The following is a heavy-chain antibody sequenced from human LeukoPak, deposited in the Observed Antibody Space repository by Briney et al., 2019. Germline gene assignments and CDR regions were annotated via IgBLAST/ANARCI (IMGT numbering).Heavy chain of an antibody. CDR3: AREDFSTNWFDP. CDR1: GGSIRSYY. CDR2: IYYTGST. V-gene: IGHV4-59*01. Sequence: PSETLSLTCTVSGGSIRSYYWSWVRQPPGKGLELIGYIYYTGSTDYNPSLKSRVTISVDTSKNQFSLKLSSVTAADTAVYYCAREDFSTNWFDPWGQGTLVTVSS. J-gene: IGHJ5*02. D-gene: IGHD3-3*01.